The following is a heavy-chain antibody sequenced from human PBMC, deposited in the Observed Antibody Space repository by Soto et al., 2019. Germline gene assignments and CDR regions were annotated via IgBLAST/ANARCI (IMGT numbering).Heavy chain of an antibody. CDR2: IRCDGSNK. CDR1: GFTFSSYS. CDR3: ATTGPY. J-gene: IGHJ4*02. Sequence: GGSLRLSCAASGFTFSSYSMNWVRQAPGKGLEWVAYIRCDGSNKFYADSVKGRFTISRDNSKNTVSLQMNSLRDEDSAAYYCATTGPYWGQGTLVTVSS. V-gene: IGHV3-30*02.